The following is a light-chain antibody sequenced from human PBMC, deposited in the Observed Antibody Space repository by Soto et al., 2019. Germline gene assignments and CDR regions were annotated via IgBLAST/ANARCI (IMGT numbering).Light chain of an antibody. J-gene: IGKJ4*01. CDR2: GTS. CDR3: EYYGTSMT. V-gene: IGKV3-20*01. CDR1: QRISNDH. Sequence: EIVLTQSPGTLSSSPGERPTLSCRTNQRISNDHLAWYQQKPGQAPRLLIHGTSNRATGVPERCIGSGSGTDFTSTCNSLKTEDFAMYSCEYYGTSMTFGGETKVDIK.